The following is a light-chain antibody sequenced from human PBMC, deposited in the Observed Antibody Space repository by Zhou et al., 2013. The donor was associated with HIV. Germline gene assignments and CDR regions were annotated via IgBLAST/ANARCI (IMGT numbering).Light chain of an antibody. CDR2: GAS. V-gene: IGKV3-15*01. CDR3: QQYNQWLT. Sequence: EFVLTQSPGTLSLSPGERATLSCRASQSVRTNQLAWYQQKPGQAPRLLIYGASTRATGVPARFSGSGSGTEFTLTISSLQSEDFAVYYCQQYNQWLTFGPGTKVEIK. J-gene: IGKJ3*01. CDR1: QSVRTN.